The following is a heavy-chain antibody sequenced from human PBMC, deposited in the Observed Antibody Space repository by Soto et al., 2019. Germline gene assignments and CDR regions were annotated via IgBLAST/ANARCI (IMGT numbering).Heavy chain of an antibody. Sequence: EVQLVESGGGLVQPGRSLRLSCAASGFTFDDYAMHWVRQAPGKGLEWVSSISWNSGSIAYADSVKGRFTISRDNAKNSLYLQMNSLRAEDTALYYCAKGLKWHLEGYFDYWGQGTLVSVSS. CDR2: ISWNSGSI. CDR3: AKGLKWHLEGYFDY. V-gene: IGHV3-9*01. J-gene: IGHJ4*02. CDR1: GFTFDDYA. D-gene: IGHD2-15*01.